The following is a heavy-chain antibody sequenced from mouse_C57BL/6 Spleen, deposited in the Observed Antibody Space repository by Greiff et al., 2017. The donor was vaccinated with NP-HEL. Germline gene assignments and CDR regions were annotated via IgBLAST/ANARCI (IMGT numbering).Heavy chain of an antibody. V-gene: IGHV5-6*01. Sequence: EVQVVESGGDLVKPGGSLKLSCAASGFTFSSYGMSWVRQTPDKRLEWVATISSGGSYTYYPDSVKGRFTISRDNAKNTLYLQMSSLKSEDTAMYYCARNYYGSSQYYYAMDYWGQGTSVTVSS. CDR1: GFTFSSYG. J-gene: IGHJ4*01. CDR3: ARNYYGSSQYYYAMDY. CDR2: ISSGGSYT. D-gene: IGHD1-1*01.